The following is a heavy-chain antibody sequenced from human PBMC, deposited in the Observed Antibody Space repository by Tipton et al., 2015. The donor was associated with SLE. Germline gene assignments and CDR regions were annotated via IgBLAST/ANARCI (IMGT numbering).Heavy chain of an antibody. J-gene: IGHJ2*01. CDR2: ISYLGSDK. V-gene: IGHV3-30*03. CDR1: GFTFTDYG. D-gene: IGHD7-27*01. CDR3: ARGRANWGPNGEPNHWYFDL. Sequence: SLRLSCAASGFTFTDYGMSWVRQAPGKGLEWVALISYLGSDKEYYADSVKGRFTISRDNSKNTLYVQMRSLRDEDTAVYYCARGRANWGPNGEPNHWYFDLWGRGTLVTVSS.